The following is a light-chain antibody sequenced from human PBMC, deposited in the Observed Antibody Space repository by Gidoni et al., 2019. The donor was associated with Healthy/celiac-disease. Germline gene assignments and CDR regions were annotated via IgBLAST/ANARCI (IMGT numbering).Light chain of an antibody. J-gene: IGLJ1*01. CDR2: EVS. V-gene: IGLV2-23*02. CDR1: SSAVGSYNL. Sequence: QSALTQPASVSGSPGQSITISCTGTSSAVGSYNLVSWYQQPPGNAPNLMIYEVSKRPSGVSNRFSGSKSGNTASLTISGLQAEDEADYYCCSYAGSSLYVFGTGTKVTVL. CDR3: CSYAGSSLYV.